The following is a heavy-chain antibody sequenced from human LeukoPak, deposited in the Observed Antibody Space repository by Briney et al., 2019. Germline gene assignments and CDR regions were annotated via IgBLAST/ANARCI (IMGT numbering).Heavy chain of an antibody. Sequence: PSETLSLTCAVYGGSFSGCYWSWIRQPPGKGLEWIGEINHSGSTNYNPSLKSRVTISVDTSKNQFSLKLSSVTAADTAVYYCARGRRDYGDYPSFDYWGQGTLVTVSS. CDR1: GGSFSGCY. J-gene: IGHJ4*02. CDR2: INHSGST. CDR3: ARGRRDYGDYPSFDY. D-gene: IGHD4-17*01. V-gene: IGHV4-34*01.